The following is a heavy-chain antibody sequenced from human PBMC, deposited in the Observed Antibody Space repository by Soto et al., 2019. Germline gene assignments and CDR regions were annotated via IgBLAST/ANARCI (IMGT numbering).Heavy chain of an antibody. Sequence: EVQLVESGGGLVQPGGSLRLSCVASGFIFNSYSMNWVRQAPGKGLEWISYINSGSTSVFYADSVKGRFSISRDNAKNSLYLQMNSLRAADTAVYYCASSASPDAYWRQGTLVTVSS. CDR1: GFIFNSYS. CDR3: ASSASPDAY. J-gene: IGHJ4*02. V-gene: IGHV3-48*01. CDR2: INSGSTSV. D-gene: IGHD1-26*01.